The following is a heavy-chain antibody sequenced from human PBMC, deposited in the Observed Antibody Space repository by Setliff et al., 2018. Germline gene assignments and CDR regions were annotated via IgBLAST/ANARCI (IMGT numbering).Heavy chain of an antibody. CDR2: ISSNGTNE. D-gene: IGHD3-22*01. CDR1: GLTFGTTS. J-gene: IGHJ4*02. V-gene: IGHV3-64*04. CDR3: AKDTHYYSSSGYYCFDY. Sequence: GGSLRLSCAASGLTFGTTSMHWVRQAPGKGLEYVSAISSNGTNENYADSVKGRFTVSRDNSRNTLFLQMNSLRAEDTAVYYCAKDTHYYSSSGYYCFDYWGQGTLVTVSS.